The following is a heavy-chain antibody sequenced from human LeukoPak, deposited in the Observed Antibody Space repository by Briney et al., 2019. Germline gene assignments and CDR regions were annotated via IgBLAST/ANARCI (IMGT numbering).Heavy chain of an antibody. CDR3: ARDGEWFGEFDY. J-gene: IGHJ4*02. D-gene: IGHD3-10*01. CDR1: GFTFDNYW. V-gene: IGHV3-7*01. CDR2: IKQDGSEK. Sequence: GGSLRLSCAASGFTFDNYWMSWVRQAPGKGLEWVASIKQDGSEKYYVDSVKGRFTISRDNAKNSLYLQMNSLRAEDAAVYYCARDGEWFGEFDYWGQGTLVTVSS.